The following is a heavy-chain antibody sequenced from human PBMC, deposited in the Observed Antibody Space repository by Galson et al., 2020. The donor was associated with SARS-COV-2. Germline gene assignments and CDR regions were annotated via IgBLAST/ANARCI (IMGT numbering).Heavy chain of an antibody. D-gene: IGHD3-22*01. CDR1: GYSISTTNY. Sequence: SETLSLTCAVSGYSISTTNYWGWVRQPPGKGLEWIGSIYHSGSTYYNPSLKSRLTISVDTSRNKFSLRLDSVTAADTALYYCARQGVNMIVLVTVPGWFFDLWCRGTLVTVSS. J-gene: IGHJ2*01. CDR3: ARQGVNMIVLVTVPGWFFDL. CDR2: IYHSGST. V-gene: IGHV4-38-2*01.